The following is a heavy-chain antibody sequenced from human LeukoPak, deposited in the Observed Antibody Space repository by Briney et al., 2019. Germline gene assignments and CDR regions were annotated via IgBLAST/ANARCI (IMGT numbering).Heavy chain of an antibody. CDR3: ARDKGAAAGYINWFDP. D-gene: IGHD6-13*01. V-gene: IGHV1-69*05. Sequence: ASVKVSCKASGGTFSSYAISWVRQAPGQGLEWMGGIIPIFGTANYAQKFQGRVTITTDESTSTAYMELSSLRSEDTAVYYCARDKGAAAGYINWFDPWAREPWSPSPQ. J-gene: IGHJ5*02. CDR2: IIPIFGTA. CDR1: GGTFSSYA.